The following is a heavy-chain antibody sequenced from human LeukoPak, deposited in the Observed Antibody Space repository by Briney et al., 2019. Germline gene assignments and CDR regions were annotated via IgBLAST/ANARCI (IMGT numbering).Heavy chain of an antibody. CDR2: IYTSGST. CDR1: GGSISSYY. CDR3: ARTRDGYYTYYFDY. D-gene: IGHD5-24*01. J-gene: IGHJ4*02. Sequence: PSETLSLTCTVSGGSISSYYWSWIRQPAGKGLEWIGRIYTSGSTNYNSSLKSRVTMSVDTSKNQFSLKLRSVTAAGTAVYYCARTRDGYYTYYFDYWGQGTLVTVSS. V-gene: IGHV4-4*07.